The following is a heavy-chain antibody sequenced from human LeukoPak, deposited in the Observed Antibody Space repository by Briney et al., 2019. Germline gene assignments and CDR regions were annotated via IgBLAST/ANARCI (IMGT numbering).Heavy chain of an antibody. CDR3: ARQRSSGPIYYYYGMDV. Sequence: GESLKISCKGSGYSFTSYWIGWVRQMPGKGLEWMGIIYPGDSDTRYSPSFQGQVTISADKSISTAYLQWSSLKASHTAMYYCARQRSSGPIYYYYGMDVWGQGTTVTVSS. V-gene: IGHV5-51*01. D-gene: IGHD3-22*01. CDR2: IYPGDSDT. J-gene: IGHJ6*02. CDR1: GYSFTSYW.